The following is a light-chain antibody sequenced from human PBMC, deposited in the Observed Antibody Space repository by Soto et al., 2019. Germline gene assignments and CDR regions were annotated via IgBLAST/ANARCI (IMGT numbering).Light chain of an antibody. Sequence: QLVLTQSSSASASLGSSVKLTCTLSIGHSSYIIAWHQQQPGKAPRYLMKLEGSGSYNKGSGVPDRFSGSSSGADRYLTISNLQFEDEADYYCETWDSNTRVFGTGTKLTVL. J-gene: IGLJ1*01. V-gene: IGLV4-60*02. CDR2: LEGSGSY. CDR3: ETWDSNTRV. CDR1: IGHSSYI.